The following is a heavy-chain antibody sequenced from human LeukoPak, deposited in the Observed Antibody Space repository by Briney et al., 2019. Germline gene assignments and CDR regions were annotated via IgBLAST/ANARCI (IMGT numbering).Heavy chain of an antibody. CDR3: TTRSIAARGFDY. V-gene: IGHV3-15*01. D-gene: IGHD6-6*01. CDR1: GFTFSNAW. Sequence: GGSLRLSCAASGFTFSNAWMSWVRQAPGKGLEWVGRIKSKTDGGTTDYAAPVKGRFTISRDDSKNTLYLQMNSLKTEDTAVYYCTTRSIAARGFDYWGQGTLVTVSS. J-gene: IGHJ4*02. CDR2: IKSKTDGGTT.